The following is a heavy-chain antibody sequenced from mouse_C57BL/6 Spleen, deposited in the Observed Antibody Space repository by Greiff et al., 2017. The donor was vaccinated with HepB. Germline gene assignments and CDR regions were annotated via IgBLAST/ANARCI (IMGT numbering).Heavy chain of an antibody. CDR2: ISNGGGST. D-gene: IGHD1-1*01. Sequence: EVMLVESGGGLVQPGGSLKLSCAASGFTFSDYYMYWVRQTPEKRLEWVAYISNGGGSTYYPDTVKGRFTISRDNAKNTLYLQMSRLKSEDTAMYYCASSSWDAMDYWGQGTSVTVSS. V-gene: IGHV5-12*01. J-gene: IGHJ4*01. CDR3: ASSSWDAMDY. CDR1: GFTFSDYY.